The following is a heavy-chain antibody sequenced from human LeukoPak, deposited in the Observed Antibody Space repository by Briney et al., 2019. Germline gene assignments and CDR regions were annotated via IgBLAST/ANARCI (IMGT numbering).Heavy chain of an antibody. CDR3: ARGRRIAAAGTPTLGYYYYMDV. CDR2: ISALNGNT. Sequence: ASVKVSCKAAGYTFTNYGVFWVRQAPGQGLEWMAWISALNGNTNYAWDLLGRVTLTTDSSTSTAYMELTGLRSDDTAVYYCARGRRIAAAGTPTLGYYYYMDVWGKGTTVTVSS. CDR1: GYTFTNYG. J-gene: IGHJ6*03. V-gene: IGHV1-18*01. D-gene: IGHD6-13*01.